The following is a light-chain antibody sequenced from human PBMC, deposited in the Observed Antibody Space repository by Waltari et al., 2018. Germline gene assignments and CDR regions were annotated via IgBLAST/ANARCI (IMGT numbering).Light chain of an antibody. Sequence: EIVLTQSPSTLSLSPGERATLSCRASERVASNLAWYQQRPGQAPRLLIFHASSRATGIPAKFSGSGSGTEFTLTISSLQSEDFAVYYCQQYNNWPPSTFGQGTKVEIK. J-gene: IGKJ1*01. CDR1: ERVASN. CDR3: QQYNNWPPST. V-gene: IGKV3-15*01. CDR2: HAS.